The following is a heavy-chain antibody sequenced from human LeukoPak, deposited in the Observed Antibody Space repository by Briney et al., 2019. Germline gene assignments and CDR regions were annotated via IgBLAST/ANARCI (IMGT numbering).Heavy chain of an antibody. Sequence: WGSLRLSCAASGFTFSRYGMHWVRQAPGKGLEWVAVIWYDGSNKYYADSVNGRFILSSDNSNNTLYLQMNSLEADDTAVYYCARGSSMVRGVIAYWGQGTLVTVSS. V-gene: IGHV3-33*01. J-gene: IGHJ4*02. CDR3: ARGSSMVRGVIAY. CDR1: GFTFSRYG. D-gene: IGHD3-10*01. CDR2: IWYDGSNK.